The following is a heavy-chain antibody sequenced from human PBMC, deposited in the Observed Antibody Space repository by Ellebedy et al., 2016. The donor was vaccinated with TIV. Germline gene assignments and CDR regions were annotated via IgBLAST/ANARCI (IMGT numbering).Heavy chain of an antibody. CDR3: ARDLSITMAPYYFDY. CDR2: ISAYNGNT. V-gene: IGHV1-18*01. J-gene: IGHJ4*02. D-gene: IGHD6-19*01. Sequence: ASVKVSXXASGYTFITHGISWVRQAPGQGLEWTGWISAYNGNTKYAQKFHDRVTMTTDTSTSTAYMELRRLRSDDTAVYYCARDLSITMAPYYFDYWGQGTLVTVSS. CDR1: GYTFITHG.